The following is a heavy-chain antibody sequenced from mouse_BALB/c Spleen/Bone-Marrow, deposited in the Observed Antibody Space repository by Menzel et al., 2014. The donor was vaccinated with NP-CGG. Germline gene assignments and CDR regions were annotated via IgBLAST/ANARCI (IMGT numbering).Heavy chain of an antibody. V-gene: IGHV1S127*01. D-gene: IGHD2-4*01. Sequence: QVQLQQSGAELVKPGASVKMSCKASGYTFTSYWMHWVKQRPGQGLEWIGVIDPSDSYTSYNQKFKGKATLTVDTSSSTAYMQLSSLTSGDSAVYYCTRGDYDWYFDVWGAGTMVTVSS. CDR1: GYTFTSYW. CDR2: IDPSDSYT. CDR3: TRGDYDWYFDV. J-gene: IGHJ1*01.